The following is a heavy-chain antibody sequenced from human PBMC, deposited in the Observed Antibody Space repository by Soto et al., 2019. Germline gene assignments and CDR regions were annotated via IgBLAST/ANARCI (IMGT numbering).Heavy chain of an antibody. J-gene: IGHJ5*02. CDR2: INHSGST. V-gene: IGHV4-34*01. CDR1: GGSFSGYY. D-gene: IGHD3-10*01. CDR3: ARGRFYYGSGSYYRSWFDP. Sequence: PSETLSLTCAVYGGSFSGYYWSWIRQPPGKGLEWIGEINHSGSTNYNPSLKSQVTISVDTSKNQFSLKLSSVTAADTAVYYCARGRFYYGSGSYYRSWFDPWGQGTLVTVSS.